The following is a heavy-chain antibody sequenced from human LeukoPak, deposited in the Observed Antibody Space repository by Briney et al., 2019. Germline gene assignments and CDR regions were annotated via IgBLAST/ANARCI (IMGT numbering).Heavy chain of an antibody. CDR1: GGSISSGGYY. CDR3: ARDYYILTGYYSIDY. Sequence: SETLSLTCTVSGGSISSGGYYWSWIRQPPGKGLEWIGYIYHSGSTYYNPSLKSRVTISVDRSKNQFSLKLSSVTAADTAVYYCARDYYILTGYYSIDYWGQGTLVTVSS. D-gene: IGHD3-9*01. J-gene: IGHJ4*02. CDR2: IYHSGST. V-gene: IGHV4-30-2*01.